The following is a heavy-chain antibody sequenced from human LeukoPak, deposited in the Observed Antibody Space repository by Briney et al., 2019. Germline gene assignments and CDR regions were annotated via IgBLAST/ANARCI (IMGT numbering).Heavy chain of an antibody. V-gene: IGHV3-7*01. CDR3: ARDGFDEGLYFDY. D-gene: IGHD3-9*01. Sequence: GGSLRLSCAASGCTFSSHWMSWVRQAPGKGLERVANINQDGSEKYYVDSVKGRFIISRDNAKNSLYLQMNSLRAEDTAVYYCARDGFDEGLYFDYWGQGNLVTVSS. J-gene: IGHJ4*02. CDR2: INQDGSEK. CDR1: GCTFSSHW.